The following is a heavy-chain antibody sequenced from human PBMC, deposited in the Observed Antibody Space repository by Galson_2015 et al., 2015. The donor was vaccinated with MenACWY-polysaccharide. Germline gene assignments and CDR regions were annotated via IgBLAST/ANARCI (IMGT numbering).Heavy chain of an antibody. V-gene: IGHV3-33*01. CDR1: GFTFSHYG. CDR2: IWYDGSNK. D-gene: IGHD6-25*01. CDR3: VRDVGGIAAAGTKGWFDP. Sequence: SLRLSCAASGFTFSHYGMNWVRQAPGKGLEWVAVIWYDGSNKYYADSVNGRFTISRDNSKNTLYLQMNSLRAEDTAMYYCVRDVGGIAAAGTKGWFDPWGQGILVTVSS. J-gene: IGHJ5*02.